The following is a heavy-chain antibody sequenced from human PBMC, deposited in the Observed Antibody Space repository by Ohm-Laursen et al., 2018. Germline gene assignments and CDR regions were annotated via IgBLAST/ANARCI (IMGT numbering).Heavy chain of an antibody. CDR1: GYTFTGYY. V-gene: IGHV1-2*02. J-gene: IGHJ6*02. D-gene: IGHD3-10*01. CDR3: AREVVRGGKGNYYGMDV. Sequence: ASVKVSCKASGYTFTGYYMHWVRQAPGQGLEWMGWINPNSGGTNYAQKFQGRVTMTRDTSISTAYMELSRLRSDDTAVYYCAREVVRGGKGNYYGMDVWGQGTTVTVSS. CDR2: INPNSGGT.